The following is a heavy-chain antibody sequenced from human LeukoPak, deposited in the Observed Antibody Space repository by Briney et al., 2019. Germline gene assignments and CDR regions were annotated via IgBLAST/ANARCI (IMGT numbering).Heavy chain of an antibody. V-gene: IGHV3-48*01. CDR2: ISSSSSTI. D-gene: IGHD2-15*01. J-gene: IGHJ3*02. CDR3: ARVRGYCSGGSCYSRAFDI. CDR1: GFTFSSYS. Sequence: GGSLRLSCAASGFTFSSYSMNWVRQAPGKGLEWVSYISSSSSTIYYADSVKGRFTISRDNAKNSLYLQMNSLRAEDTAVYYCARVRGYCSGGSCYSRAFDIWGQGTMVTVSS.